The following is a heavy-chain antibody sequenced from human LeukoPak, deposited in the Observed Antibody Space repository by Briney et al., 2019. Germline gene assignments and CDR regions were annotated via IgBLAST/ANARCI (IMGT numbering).Heavy chain of an antibody. CDR2: INSDGSST. Sequence: GRSLRLSCAASGFTFSSYWMHWVRQAPGKGLVWVSRINSDGSSTSYADSVKGRFTISRDNAKNTLYLQMNSLRAEDTAVYYCARGIVLRYYYYGTDVWGQGTTVTVSS. V-gene: IGHV3-74*01. CDR1: GFTFSSYW. D-gene: IGHD2-8*02. CDR3: ARGIVLRYYYYGTDV. J-gene: IGHJ6*02.